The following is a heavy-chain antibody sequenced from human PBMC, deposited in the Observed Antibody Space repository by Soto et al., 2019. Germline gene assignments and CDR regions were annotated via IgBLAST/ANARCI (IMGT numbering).Heavy chain of an antibody. CDR3: ARDARSWTAIDV. CDR1: GGSINSGGYY. CDR2: IYYSGSA. V-gene: IGHV4-31*03. Sequence: QVQLQESGPGLVKPSQTLSLTCTVSGGSINSGGYYWSWIRQHPGKGLEWIGYIYYSGSAYYNPSLKSRTIISVDSSNNQFSLKLTSVTAADTAVYYCARDARSWTAIDVWGQGTRVTVSA. D-gene: IGHD2-21*02. J-gene: IGHJ3*01.